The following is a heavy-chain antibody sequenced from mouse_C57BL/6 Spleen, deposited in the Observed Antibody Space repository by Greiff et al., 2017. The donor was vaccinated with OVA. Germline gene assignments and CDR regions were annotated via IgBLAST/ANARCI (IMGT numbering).Heavy chain of an antibody. V-gene: IGHV1-80*01. J-gene: IGHJ2*01. Sequence: VNVVESGAELVKPGASVKISCKASGYAFSSYWMNWVKQRPGKGLEWIGQIYPGDGDTNYNGKFKGKATLTADKSSSTAYMQLSSLTSEDSAVYFCARDTTVVEEGYFDYWGQGTTLTVSS. CDR1: GYAFSSYW. D-gene: IGHD1-1*01. CDR2: IYPGDGDT. CDR3: ARDTTVVEEGYFDY.